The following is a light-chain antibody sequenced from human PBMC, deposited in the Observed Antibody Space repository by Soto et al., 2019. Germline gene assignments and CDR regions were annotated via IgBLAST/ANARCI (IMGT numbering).Light chain of an antibody. Sequence: EIVLTQSPDTLSLSPGERATLSCRASQTVIHNHLAWHQQKPGQTPRLLVYGASSRATGIPDRFSGSGSGTDFTLTISSLQSEDFAVYYCQQYNNWPPIFGQGTKVDIK. CDR3: QQYNNWPPI. CDR1: QTVIHNH. J-gene: IGKJ2*01. CDR2: GAS. V-gene: IGKV3-20*01.